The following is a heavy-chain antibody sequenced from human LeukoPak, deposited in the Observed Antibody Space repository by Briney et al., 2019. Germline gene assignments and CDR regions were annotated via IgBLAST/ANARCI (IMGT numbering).Heavy chain of an antibody. Sequence: ASVKVSCKASGYTFTSYDINWVRQATGQGLEWMGWMNPNSGNTGYAQKFQGRVTITRNTSISTAYMELSSLRSEDTAVYYCARGRGRATYSSGWYPLDPWGQGTLVTVSS. V-gene: IGHV1-8*03. J-gene: IGHJ5*02. D-gene: IGHD6-19*01. CDR1: GYTFTSYD. CDR3: ARGRGRATYSSGWYPLDP. CDR2: MNPNSGNT.